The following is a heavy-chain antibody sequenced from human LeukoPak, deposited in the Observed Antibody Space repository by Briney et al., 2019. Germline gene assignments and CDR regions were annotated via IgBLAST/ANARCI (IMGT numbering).Heavy chain of an antibody. V-gene: IGHV4-39*07. J-gene: IGHJ4*02. CDR1: GGSISSSSYY. D-gene: IGHD3-22*01. CDR2: IYYSGST. CDR3: AREWKYYYDSSGYFSGVG. Sequence: SETLSLTCTVSGGSISSSSYYWGWIRQPPGKGLEWIGSIYYSGSTYYNPFLKSRVTISVDTSKNQFSLKLSSVTAADTAVYYCAREWKYYYDSSGYFSGVGWGQGTLVTVSS.